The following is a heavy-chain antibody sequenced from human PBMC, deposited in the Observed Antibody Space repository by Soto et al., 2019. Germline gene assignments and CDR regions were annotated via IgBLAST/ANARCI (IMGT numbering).Heavy chain of an antibody. CDR2: INPSGGST. Sequence: ASVKVSCKASGYTFTSYYMHWVRQAPGQGLEWMGIINPSGGSTSYAQKFQGRVTMTRDTSTSTVYMELSSLRSEDTAVYYCARDLWGIAAPNWFDPWGQGTLVTVSS. D-gene: IGHD6-13*01. J-gene: IGHJ5*02. CDR1: GYTFTSYY. CDR3: ARDLWGIAAPNWFDP. V-gene: IGHV1-46*01.